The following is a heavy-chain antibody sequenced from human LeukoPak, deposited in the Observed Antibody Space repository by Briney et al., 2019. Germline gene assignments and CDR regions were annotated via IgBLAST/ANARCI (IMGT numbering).Heavy chain of an antibody. CDR3: ARGLIAAGYYYYGMDV. Sequence: GGSLRLSCAASGFTFSSYWMHWVRQAPGKGLVWVSRINSDGSSTSYADSVKGRFTISRDNAKNTLYLQMNSLRAEDTAVYYCARGLIAAGYYYYGMDVWGQGTTVTVS. CDR1: GFTFSSYW. J-gene: IGHJ6*02. CDR2: INSDGSST. V-gene: IGHV3-74*01. D-gene: IGHD6-25*01.